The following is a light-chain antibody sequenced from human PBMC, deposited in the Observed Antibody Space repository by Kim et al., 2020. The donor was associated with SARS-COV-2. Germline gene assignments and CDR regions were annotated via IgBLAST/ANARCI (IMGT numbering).Light chain of an antibody. CDR1: QRISSY. J-gene: IGKJ2*01. V-gene: IGKV1-39*01. CDR3: QQSYNVPYT. Sequence: GDRVTITCRASQRISSYLNWYQQKPGKAPELLIYAATYLQNGVPSTFSGSGYGTDFTLTITSLQREDFATYYCQQSYNVPYTFGQGTKLEI. CDR2: AAT.